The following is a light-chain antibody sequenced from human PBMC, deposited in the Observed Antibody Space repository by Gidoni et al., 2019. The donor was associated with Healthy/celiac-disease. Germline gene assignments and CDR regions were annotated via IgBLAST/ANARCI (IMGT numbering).Light chain of an antibody. CDR1: QSVSSSY. V-gene: IGKV3-20*01. Sequence: EIVLTQSPGTLSLSPGERATLSCRASQSVSSSYLAWYQQKPGQAHRLLIYGASSRATGIPDRFSGSGSGTDFTLTISRLEPEDFAVYYCQQYGSSPMCSFGQGTKLEIK. CDR3: QQYGSSPMCS. CDR2: GAS. J-gene: IGKJ2*04.